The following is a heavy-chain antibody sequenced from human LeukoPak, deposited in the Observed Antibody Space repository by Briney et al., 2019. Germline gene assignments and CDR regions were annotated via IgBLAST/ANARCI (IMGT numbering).Heavy chain of an antibody. Sequence: PGGSLRLSCAASGFTFSSYAMHWVRQAPGKGLEWVAVISYDGSNKYYADSVKGRFTISRDNSKNTLYLQMNSLRAEDTAVYYCARDDYGDQRAFDIWGQGTMVTVSS. V-gene: IGHV3-30-3*01. J-gene: IGHJ3*02. CDR1: GFTFSSYA. D-gene: IGHD4-17*01. CDR3: ARDDYGDQRAFDI. CDR2: ISYDGSNK.